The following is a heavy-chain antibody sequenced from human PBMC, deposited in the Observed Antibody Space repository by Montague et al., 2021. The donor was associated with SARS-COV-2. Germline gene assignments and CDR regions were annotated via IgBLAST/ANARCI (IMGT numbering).Heavy chain of an antibody. Sequence: SXTLSLTCTVSGGSISTYYWSWIRQPPGKGLEWIGYIYYSGSTNYNPSLKSRVTISVDTSKNQFSLKLSSVTAADTAVYYCARHGPFVVVTAINDTFDIWGQGTMVTVSS. D-gene: IGHD2-21*02. CDR1: GGSISTYY. J-gene: IGHJ3*02. V-gene: IGHV4-59*08. CDR2: IYYSGST. CDR3: ARHGPFVVVTAINDTFDI.